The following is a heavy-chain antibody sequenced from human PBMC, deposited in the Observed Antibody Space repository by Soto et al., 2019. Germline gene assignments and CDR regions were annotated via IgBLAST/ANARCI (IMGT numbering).Heavy chain of an antibody. CDR3: ANFDWFDMGY. J-gene: IGHJ4*02. CDR1: GFTFSVYA. Sequence: GSLILSCAASGFTFSVYAIYWVRQAPGKGLEWVSGISGSGDSTHYAESVKGRFTLSRDNSKNTVYLQMNSLRVEDTDLYFCANFDWFDMGYWGQGTLVTVS. D-gene: IGHD3-9*01. V-gene: IGHV3-23*01. CDR2: ISGSGDST.